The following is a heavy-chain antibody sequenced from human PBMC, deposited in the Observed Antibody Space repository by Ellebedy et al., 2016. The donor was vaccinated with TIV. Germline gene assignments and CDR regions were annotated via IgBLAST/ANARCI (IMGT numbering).Heavy chain of an antibody. J-gene: IGHJ4*02. Sequence: GGSLRLSCEASGFTFSAYGMHWVRQAPGKGLEWVAVILYDGSQTYYADSVKDRFTVSRDNDKNLLHLQMNSPRAEDTAVYYCVRGEYHTGRWYFFDSWGQGTQVTVSS. V-gene: IGHV3-33*01. CDR1: GFTFSAYG. CDR2: ILYDGSQT. D-gene: IGHD2-15*01. CDR3: VRGEYHTGRWYFFDS.